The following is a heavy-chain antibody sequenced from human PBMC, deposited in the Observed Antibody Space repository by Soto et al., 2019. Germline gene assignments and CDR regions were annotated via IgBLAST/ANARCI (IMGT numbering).Heavy chain of an antibody. Sequence: SETLSLTCTVSGGSISSYYWSWIRQPPGKGLEWIGYIYYSGSTNYNPSLKSRVTISVDTSKNQFSLKLSSVTAADTAVYYCAGWGGYCSSTSCYPEKNWFDPWGQGTLVTVSS. CDR2: IYYSGST. V-gene: IGHV4-59*01. J-gene: IGHJ5*02. CDR3: AGWGGYCSSTSCYPEKNWFDP. CDR1: GGSISSYY. D-gene: IGHD2-2*01.